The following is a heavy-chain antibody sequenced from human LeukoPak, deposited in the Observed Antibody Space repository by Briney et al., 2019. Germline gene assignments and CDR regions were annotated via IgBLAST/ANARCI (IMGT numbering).Heavy chain of an antibody. CDR1: GFTFSSYG. V-gene: IGHV3-33*01. J-gene: IGHJ4*02. CDR2: IWYDGSNK. D-gene: IGHD5-18*01. CDR3: ARDLGGYSYGPGY. Sequence: GRSLRLSCAASGFTFSSYGMHWVRQAPGKGLEWVAVIWYDGSNKYYADSVKGRFTISRDNSKNTLYLQMNSLRAEDTAVYYCARDLGGYSYGPGYWGQGTLVTVSS.